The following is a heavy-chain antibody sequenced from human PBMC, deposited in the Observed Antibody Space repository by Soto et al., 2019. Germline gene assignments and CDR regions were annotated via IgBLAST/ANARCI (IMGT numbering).Heavy chain of an antibody. V-gene: IGHV3-72*01. CDR2: IKNKAKSYTT. J-gene: IGHJ4*02. CDR3: ARGSEDNGNILDY. Sequence: VRLVESGGGLVQPGGSLRLSCAASGFTFSDHYMTWVRQAPGKGLEWVGRIKNKAKSYTTDYGASVKCRVTVSRDDSENSLFLQLHSLKTEDTAVYYCARGSEDNGNILDYWGQGTLVTVSS. CDR1: GFTFSDHY. D-gene: IGHD3-10*01.